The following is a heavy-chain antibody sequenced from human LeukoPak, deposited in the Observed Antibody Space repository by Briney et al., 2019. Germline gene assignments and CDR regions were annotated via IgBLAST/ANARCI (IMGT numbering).Heavy chain of an antibody. CDR2: ISYDGSNK. CDR1: GFTFSSYA. J-gene: IGHJ3*02. V-gene: IGHV3-30*04. CDR3: ARDPSQTGTLPSDI. D-gene: IGHD1-1*01. Sequence: GGSLRLSCAASGFTFSSYAVHWVRQAPGKGLEWVAVISYDGSNKYYADSVKGRFTISRDNSKNTLYLQMNSLRAEDTAVYYCARDPSQTGTLPSDIWGQGTMVTVSS.